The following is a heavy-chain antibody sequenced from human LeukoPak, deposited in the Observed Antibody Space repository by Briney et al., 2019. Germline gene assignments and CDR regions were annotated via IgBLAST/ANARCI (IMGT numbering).Heavy chain of an antibody. D-gene: IGHD5-12*01. CDR3: ARDDSDVDMAAAIYREGDYFDS. Sequence: GGSLRLSCAASGFTFSRYAMHWLRQAPGKWPEWVAVIAFDGNKKYYAESVKGRFTISRDNSRNTLFLQMNSLRAGDTAMYFCARDDSDVDMAAAIYREGDYFDSWGQGTLVTVSS. J-gene: IGHJ4*02. CDR2: IAFDGNKK. CDR1: GFTFSRYA. V-gene: IGHV3-30*04.